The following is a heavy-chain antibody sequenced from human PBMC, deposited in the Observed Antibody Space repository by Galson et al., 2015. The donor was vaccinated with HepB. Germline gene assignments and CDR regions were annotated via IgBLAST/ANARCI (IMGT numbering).Heavy chain of an antibody. CDR3: ARAGYYYDSSGFDY. D-gene: IGHD3-22*01. V-gene: IGHV4-30-4*01. CDR1: GGSISSGDYY. Sequence: TLSLTCTVSGGSISSGDYYWSWIRQPPGKGLEWIGYIYYSGSTYYNPSLKSRVTISVDTSKNQFSLKLSSVTAADTAVYYCARAGYYYDSSGFDYWGQGTLVTVSS. CDR2: IYYSGST. J-gene: IGHJ4*02.